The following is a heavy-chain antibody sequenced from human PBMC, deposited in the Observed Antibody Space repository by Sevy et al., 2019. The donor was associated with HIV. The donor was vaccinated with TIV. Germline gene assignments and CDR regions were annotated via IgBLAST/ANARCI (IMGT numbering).Heavy chain of an antibody. CDR1: GDSFSGYT. Sequence: ASVKVSCKSSGDSFSGYTIIWVRQAPGQGLEWMGGIIPISGPAGPTNSAQNFQDRATITADISKNTAYMELMSLRSEDTALYFCARASSCGGDCYYLQYWGQGTLVTVSS. CDR2: IIPISGPAGPT. J-gene: IGHJ1*01. CDR3: ARASSCGGDCYYLQY. V-gene: IGHV1-69*06. D-gene: IGHD2-21*02.